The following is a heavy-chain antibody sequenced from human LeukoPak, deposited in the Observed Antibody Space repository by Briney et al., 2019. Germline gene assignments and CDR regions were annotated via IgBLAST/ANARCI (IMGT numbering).Heavy chain of an antibody. Sequence: GGSLRLSCAASGFTFSSYSMNWVRQAPGKGLEWVSSISSSSSYIYYADSVKGRFTISRDNAKNSLYLQMNSLRAEDTAVYYCASIAVAGTLAFDIWGQGTMVTVSS. V-gene: IGHV3-21*01. CDR3: ASIAVAGTLAFDI. J-gene: IGHJ3*02. CDR1: GFTFSSYS. D-gene: IGHD6-19*01. CDR2: ISSSSSYI.